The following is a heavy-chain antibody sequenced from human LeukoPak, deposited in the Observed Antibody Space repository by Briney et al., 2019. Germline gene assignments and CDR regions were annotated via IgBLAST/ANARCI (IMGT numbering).Heavy chain of an antibody. CDR3: ARGRPVPGGAFDI. V-gene: IGHV4-34*01. CDR2: INHSGST. CDR1: GGSFSGYY. Sequence: SETLSLTCAVSGGSFSGYYWSWIRQPPGKGLEWIGEINHSGSTNYNPSLKSRVTISVDTSKNQFSLKLSSVTAADTAVYYCARGRPVPGGAFDIWGQGTMVTVSS. J-gene: IGHJ3*02. D-gene: IGHD1-26*01.